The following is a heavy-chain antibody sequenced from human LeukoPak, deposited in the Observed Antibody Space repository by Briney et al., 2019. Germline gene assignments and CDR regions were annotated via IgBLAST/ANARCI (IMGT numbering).Heavy chain of an antibody. CDR3: ARWDSRGWRESDY. J-gene: IGHJ4*02. CDR1: GGSISNYY. D-gene: IGHD6-19*01. CDR2: IYYSGST. Sequence: PSETLSLTCTVSGGSISNYYWSWIRQTPGKGLEWIGYIYYSGSTNYNPSLKSRVTISVDTSKNQFSLKLSSVTAADTAVYYCARWDSRGWRESDYWGQGTLVTVSS. V-gene: IGHV4-59*01.